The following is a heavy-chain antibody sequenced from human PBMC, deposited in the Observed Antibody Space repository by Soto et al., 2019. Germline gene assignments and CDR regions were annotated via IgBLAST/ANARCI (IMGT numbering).Heavy chain of an antibody. CDR2: ISGSGGST. CDR3: AKDLSAPGGY. V-gene: IGHV3-23*01. Sequence: GGSLRLSCVASGFTFSNYGMHWVRQAPGKGLEWVSAISGSGGSTYYADSVKGRFTISRDNSKNTLYLQMNSLRAEDTAVYYCAKDLSAPGGYWGQGTLVTVSS. J-gene: IGHJ4*02. CDR1: GFTFSNYG.